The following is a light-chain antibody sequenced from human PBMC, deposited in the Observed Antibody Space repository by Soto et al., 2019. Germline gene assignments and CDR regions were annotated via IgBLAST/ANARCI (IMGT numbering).Light chain of an antibody. CDR3: QQYYSYLLT. CDR2: AAS. V-gene: IGKV1-8*01. Sequence: AIRMTQSPSSLSASTGGRVTITCRASQGISSYLAWYQQKPGKAPKLLIYAASTSQSGVPSRFSGSGSGTDFTLTISFLQSEDFATYYCQQYYSYLLTFGGGTKVDIK. CDR1: QGISSY. J-gene: IGKJ4*01.